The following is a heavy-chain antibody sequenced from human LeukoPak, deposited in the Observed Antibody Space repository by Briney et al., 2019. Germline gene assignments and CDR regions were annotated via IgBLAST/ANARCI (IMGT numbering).Heavy chain of an antibody. Sequence: ASVKVSCKASGYTFTSYYMHWVGQAPGQGLEWMGIINPSGGSASDTQKFQGRVTMTRDTSTSTLYMELSSLRSEDTAVYYCAREGVAATGLDYWGQGTLVTVSS. CDR2: INPSGGSA. D-gene: IGHD6-13*01. J-gene: IGHJ4*02. V-gene: IGHV1-46*01. CDR3: AREGVAATGLDY. CDR1: GYTFTSYY.